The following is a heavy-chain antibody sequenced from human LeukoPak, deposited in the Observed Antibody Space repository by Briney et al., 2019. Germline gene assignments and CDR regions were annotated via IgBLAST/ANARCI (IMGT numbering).Heavy chain of an antibody. Sequence: PSETLSLTCAVYGGSFSGYYCSWIRQPPGKGLEWIGEINHSGSTNYNPSLKSRVTVSVDTSKNQFSLKLSPVTAADTAVYYCVTSYRKSSGPSSAGYWGQGTLVTVSS. CDR1: GGSFSGYY. CDR2: INHSGST. V-gene: IGHV4-34*01. D-gene: IGHD3-22*01. J-gene: IGHJ4*02. CDR3: VTSYRKSSGPSSAGY.